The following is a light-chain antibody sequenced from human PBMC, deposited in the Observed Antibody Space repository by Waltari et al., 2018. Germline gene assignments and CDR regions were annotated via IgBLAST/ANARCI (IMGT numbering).Light chain of an antibody. J-gene: IGKJ4*01. CDR1: ESVKNN. Sequence: DVQLTHSPSTLSASVGDRVTNTCRASESVKNNLAWYQHQPGKAPKVLVHKASRLESGVPTRFSGSGYTTDSTITISLLEPDDFATYYCHQYNTLPRTFGGGTKVEIK. CDR3: HQYNTLPRT. V-gene: IGKV1-5*03. CDR2: KAS.